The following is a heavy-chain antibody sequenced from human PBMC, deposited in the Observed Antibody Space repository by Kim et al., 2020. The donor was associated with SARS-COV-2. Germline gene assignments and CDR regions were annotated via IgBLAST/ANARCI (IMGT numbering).Heavy chain of an antibody. CDR3: ARDSLGGGPPHGMDV. J-gene: IGHJ6*02. D-gene: IGHD3-16*01. V-gene: IGHV1-69*13. Sequence: SVKVSCKASGGTFSSYAISWVRQAPGQGLEWMGGIIPIFGTANYAQKFQGRVTITADESTSTAYMELSSLRSEDTAVYYCARDSLGGGPPHGMDVWGQGTTVTVSS. CDR1: GGTFSSYA. CDR2: IIPIFGTA.